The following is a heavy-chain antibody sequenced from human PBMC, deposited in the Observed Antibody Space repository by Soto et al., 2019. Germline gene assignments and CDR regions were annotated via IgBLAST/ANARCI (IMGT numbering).Heavy chain of an antibody. D-gene: IGHD4-4*01. CDR3: TRVFMGSKSEGSKFDY. J-gene: IGHJ4*02. CDR1: GFTFGDYA. Sequence: GGSLRLSCTASGFTFGDYAMSWFRQAPGKGLEWVGFIRSKAYGGTTEYAASVKGRFTISRDDSKSIAYLQMNSLKTEDTAVYYCTRVFMGSKSEGSKFDYWGQGTLVTVSS. CDR2: IRSKAYGGTT. V-gene: IGHV3-49*03.